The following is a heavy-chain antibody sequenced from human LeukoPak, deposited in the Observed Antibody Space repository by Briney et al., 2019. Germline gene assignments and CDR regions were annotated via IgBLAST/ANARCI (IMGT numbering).Heavy chain of an antibody. D-gene: IGHD1-14*01. CDR1: GFTFSNFG. Sequence: GGSLRLSCAASGFTFSNFGMHWVRQAPEKGLEWVANIKQDGSEISYVDSVKGRFTISRDNAENSLYLQMNSLRAEDTAVYYCARNNPSGVWSFDYWGQGTLVTVSS. V-gene: IGHV3-7*01. J-gene: IGHJ4*02. CDR2: IKQDGSEI. CDR3: ARNNPSGVWSFDY.